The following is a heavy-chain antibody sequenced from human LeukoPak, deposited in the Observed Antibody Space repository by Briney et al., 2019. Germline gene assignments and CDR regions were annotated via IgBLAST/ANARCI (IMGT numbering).Heavy chain of an antibody. CDR3: ARGRKVYYGSGSYHY. Sequence: ASVKVSCKASGYTFTGHYMHWVRQAPGQGPEWMGWINPKNAATNYAQKFQGRVTMTRDTSSGTVYMELSSLRSEDTAVYYCARGRKVYYGSGSYHYWGQGTLVTVSS. D-gene: IGHD3-10*01. J-gene: IGHJ4*02. CDR1: GYTFTGHY. CDR2: INPKNAAT. V-gene: IGHV1-2*02.